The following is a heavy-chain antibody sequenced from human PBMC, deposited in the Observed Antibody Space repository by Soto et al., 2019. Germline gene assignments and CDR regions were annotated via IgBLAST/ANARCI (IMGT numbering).Heavy chain of an antibody. D-gene: IGHD6-25*01. CDR3: VAGSSGSYFFDY. V-gene: IGHV3-33*01. CDR2: IWYDGSKK. Sequence: QVHLVESGGGVVKPGRSLRLSCSASGFTFSGHAFHWVRQAPGKGLEWVALIWYDGSKKYYTDSVRGRFTISRDNSRSTLYLEVNTLRAEDTAVYYCVAGSSGSYFFDYWGQGTLVTVSS. J-gene: IGHJ4*02. CDR1: GFTFSGHA.